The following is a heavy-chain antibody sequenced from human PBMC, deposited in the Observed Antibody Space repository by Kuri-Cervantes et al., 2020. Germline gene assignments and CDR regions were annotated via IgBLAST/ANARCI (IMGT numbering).Heavy chain of an antibody. D-gene: IGHD2-2*01. CDR3: ARVGYCSSTSCFAEAFDI. CDR2: IYYSGST. J-gene: IGHJ3*02. Sequence: LRLSCTVSGGSISSGGYYWSWIRQHPGKGLEWTGYIYYSGSTYYNPSLKSRVTISVDTSKNQFSLKLSSVNAADTAVYYCARVGYCSSTSCFAEAFDIWGQGTMVTVSS. CDR1: GGSISSGGYY. V-gene: IGHV4-31*02.